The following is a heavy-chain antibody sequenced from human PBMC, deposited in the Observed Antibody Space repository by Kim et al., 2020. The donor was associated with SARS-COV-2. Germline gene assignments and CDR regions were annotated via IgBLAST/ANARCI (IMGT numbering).Heavy chain of an antibody. V-gene: IGHV2-5*01. J-gene: IGHJ4*02. CDR3: AHSGATVTKPFDY. Sequence: YSPSLKSKRTITKDTSKNHVVLTMTNMDPVDTATYYCAHSGATVTKPFDYWGQGTLVTVSS. D-gene: IGHD4-4*01.